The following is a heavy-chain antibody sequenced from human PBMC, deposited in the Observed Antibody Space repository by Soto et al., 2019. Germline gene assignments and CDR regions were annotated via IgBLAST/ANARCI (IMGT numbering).Heavy chain of an antibody. CDR1: GYTFTGYY. CDR3: ARSAFVLRVEVSNKDWFDP. Sequence: ASVKVSCKASGYTFTGYYIHWVRQAPGQGLEWMGWINPNSGGTNYAQKFQGRVTMTWDTSITTAYMEMSSLRYDDAAVYCGARSAFVLRVEVSNKDWFDPWG. CDR2: INPNSGGT. V-gene: IGHV1-2*02. D-gene: IGHD2-8*01. J-gene: IGHJ5*02.